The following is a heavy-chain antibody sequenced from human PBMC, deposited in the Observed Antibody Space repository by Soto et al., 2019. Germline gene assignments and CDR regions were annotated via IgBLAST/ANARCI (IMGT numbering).Heavy chain of an antibody. CDR2: ISGSSSTI. D-gene: IGHD4-17*01. CDR3: ARVRTRTTPVGYYFDY. V-gene: IGHV3-48*02. CDR1: GFTFSSNT. Sequence: GGSLRLSCAASGFTFSSNTMSWVRQAPGKGLEWVSFISGSSSTIYYADSVKGRFTISRDNAKNSLSLQMNSLRDEDTAVYYCARVRTRTTPVGYYFDYWGQGTLVTVSS. J-gene: IGHJ4*02.